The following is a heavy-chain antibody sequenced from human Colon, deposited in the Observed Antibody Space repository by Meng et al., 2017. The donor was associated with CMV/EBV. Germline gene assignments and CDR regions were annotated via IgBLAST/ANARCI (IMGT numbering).Heavy chain of an antibody. CDR2: INSDETGA. V-gene: IGHV3-74*01. J-gene: IGHJ6*02. CDR1: GFSFSTHW. CDR3: ARDPRGYGMDV. Sequence: GGSLRLSCAASGFSFSTHWMHWVRQGPGKGLEWVARINSDETGANYAVSVKGRFTISRDNAKSTLYLQMNSLRAEDTATYYCARDPRGYGMDVWGQGTTVPFSS.